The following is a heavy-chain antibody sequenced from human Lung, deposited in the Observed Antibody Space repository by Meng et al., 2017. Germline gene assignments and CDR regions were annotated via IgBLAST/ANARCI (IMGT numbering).Heavy chain of an antibody. Sequence: QGQLVQSGAEGKKPGASVKVSRKAFGYTFPDYWLHWVRRAPGQGLEWMGRINPKSGDTHYAQRFQGRVTMTGDASISTAYMELSGLRSDDTAMYYCARDEDISAAGKLFGDYWGQGTLVTVSS. CDR2: INPKSGDT. J-gene: IGHJ4*02. CDR1: GYTFPDYW. V-gene: IGHV1-2*06. CDR3: ARDEDISAAGKLFGDY. D-gene: IGHD6-13*01.